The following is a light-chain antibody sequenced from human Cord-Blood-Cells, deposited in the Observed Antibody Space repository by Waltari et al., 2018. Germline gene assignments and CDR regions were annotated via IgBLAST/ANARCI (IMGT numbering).Light chain of an antibody. J-gene: IGKJ1*01. Sequence: DIPMTQSPSPLSASVGDRVTITCRASQAISNYLAWYQQKPGKVPKLLIYAASTLQSGVPSRFSGSGSGTDFTLTISSLQPEDVATYYCQKYNSAPWTFGQGTKVEIK. V-gene: IGKV1-27*01. CDR3: QKYNSAPWT. CDR1: QAISNY. CDR2: AAS.